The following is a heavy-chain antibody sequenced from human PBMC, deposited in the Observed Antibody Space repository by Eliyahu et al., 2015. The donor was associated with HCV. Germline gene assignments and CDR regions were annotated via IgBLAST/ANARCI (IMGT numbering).Heavy chain of an antibody. CDR2: XXXDGSDK. Sequence: QVQLVESGGGVVQPGRSLXLSCAASGFPFRSYAMHWVRQAPGKGLXWVAVXXXDGSDKYFADSVKGRXTISRXNSKNTLYLQMSSLTTEDTAVYYCARRMATVMGFFSEIDYWGQGTLVTVSS. V-gene: IGHV3-30-3*01. CDR3: ARRMATVMGFFSEIDY. D-gene: IGHD5-24*01. J-gene: IGHJ4*02. CDR1: GFPFRSYA.